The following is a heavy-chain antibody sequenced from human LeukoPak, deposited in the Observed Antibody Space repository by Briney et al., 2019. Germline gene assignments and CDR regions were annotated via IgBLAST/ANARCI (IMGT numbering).Heavy chain of an antibody. CDR3: ARGIVVVPAAIPWFN. J-gene: IGHJ4*02. CDR1: GASMSSFY. CDR2: IYHSGST. Sequence: PSETLSLTCTVSGASMSSFYWSWIRQPPGKGLEWIGYIYHSGSTYYNPSLKSRVTISVDRSKNQFSLKLSSVTAADTAVYYCARGIVVVPAAIPWFNWGQGTLVTVSS. D-gene: IGHD2-2*02. V-gene: IGHV4-59*12.